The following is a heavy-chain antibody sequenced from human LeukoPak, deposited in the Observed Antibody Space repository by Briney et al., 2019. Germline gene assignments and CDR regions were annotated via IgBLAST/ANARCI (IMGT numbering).Heavy chain of an antibody. Sequence: KPSETLSLTCTVSGDSISTYYWNWIRQPPGKGLEWIGYVYYSGSTNYNPSLKSRVTISVDTSKNQFSLKLSSVTAADTAVYYCAREIGPRQLHLWGSAFDYWGQGTLVTVSS. CDR3: AREIGPRQLHLWGSAFDY. CDR2: VYYSGST. CDR1: GDSISTYY. J-gene: IGHJ4*02. D-gene: IGHD5-18*01. V-gene: IGHV4-59*12.